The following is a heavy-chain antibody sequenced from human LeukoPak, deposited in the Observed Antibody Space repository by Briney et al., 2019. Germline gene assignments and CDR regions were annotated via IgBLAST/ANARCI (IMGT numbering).Heavy chain of an antibody. CDR1: GFNFNVYS. V-gene: IGHV3-48*01. CDR2: MTSDSNTI. D-gene: IGHD3-3*01. J-gene: IGHJ4*02. CDR3: ARSTEWFADY. Sequence: GGSLRLSCAVSGFNFNVYSMNWVRQAPGKGLEWISYMTSDSNTIYYADSVRGRFTISRDNAKKSVYLELSNLRADDTAMYYCARSTEWFADYWGQGTLVTVSS.